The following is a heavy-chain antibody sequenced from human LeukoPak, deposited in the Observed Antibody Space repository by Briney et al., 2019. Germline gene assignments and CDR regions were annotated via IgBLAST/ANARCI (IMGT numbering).Heavy chain of an antibody. Sequence: GGSLRLSCAASGFTFSSYTMNWVRQAPGKGLGWVSSISSSNTYIYYADSVRGRFTISRDNAKNSLYLQMNSLRAEDTAVFYCARGFSSQSPFDYWGQGTLVTVSS. CDR3: ARGFSSQSPFDY. V-gene: IGHV3-21*06. CDR2: ISSSNTYI. CDR1: GFTFSSYT. D-gene: IGHD2/OR15-2a*01. J-gene: IGHJ4*02.